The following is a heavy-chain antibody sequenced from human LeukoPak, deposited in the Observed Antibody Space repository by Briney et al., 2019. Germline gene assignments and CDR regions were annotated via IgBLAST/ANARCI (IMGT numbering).Heavy chain of an antibody. D-gene: IGHD5-24*01. CDR3: ARHGGGYSFDY. V-gene: IGHV4-59*08. CDR2: IDYSGST. CDR1: GGSISSYY. Sequence: SETLSLSCTVSGGSISSYYWSWIRQPPGKGLEWIGYIDYSGSTKYNPSLKSRVTTSVDTTKNQFSLNLSSVTAADTAVYYCARHGGGYSFDYWGQGTLVTVSS. J-gene: IGHJ4*02.